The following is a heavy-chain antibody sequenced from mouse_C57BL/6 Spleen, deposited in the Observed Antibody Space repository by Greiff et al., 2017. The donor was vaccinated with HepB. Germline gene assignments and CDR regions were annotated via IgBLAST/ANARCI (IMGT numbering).Heavy chain of an antibody. CDR2: IDPSDSYT. J-gene: IGHJ2*01. V-gene: IGHV1-50*01. D-gene: IGHD1-1*01. CDR1: GYTFTSYW. Sequence: VQLQQSGAELVKPGASVKLSCKASGYTFTSYWMQWVKQRPGQGLEWIGEIDPSDSYTNYNQKFKGKATLTVDTSSSTAYIQLSRLTSEDSAVYYCATSRKDYDGSLYYFDYWGQGTTLTVSS. CDR3: ATSRKDYDGSLYYFDY.